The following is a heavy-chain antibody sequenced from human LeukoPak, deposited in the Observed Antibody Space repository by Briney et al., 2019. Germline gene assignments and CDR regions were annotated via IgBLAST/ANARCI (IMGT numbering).Heavy chain of an antibody. D-gene: IGHD2-2*02. CDR2: ISYDAINK. V-gene: IGHV3-30-3*01. J-gene: IGHJ4*02. CDR3: ARSGYCSSTSCYKIDY. CDR1: GFSFNNYV. Sequence: GGSLRLSCAASGFSFNNYVMHWVRQGPGKGPQWLSFISYDAINKYYSDSVKGRFTISRDNSKNTLYLQMNSLRAEDTAVYYCARSGYCSSTSCYKIDYWGQGTLVTVSS.